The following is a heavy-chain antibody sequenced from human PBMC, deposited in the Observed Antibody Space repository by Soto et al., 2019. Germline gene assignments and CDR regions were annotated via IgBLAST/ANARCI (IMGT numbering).Heavy chain of an antibody. V-gene: IGHV1-69*01. CDR3: ARGVQDSSSWAYYYYYGMDV. D-gene: IGHD6-13*01. CDR1: GGTFSSYA. J-gene: IGHJ6*02. Sequence: QVQLVQSGAEVKKPGSSVKVSCKASGGTFSSYAISWVRQAPGQGLEWMGGIIPIFGTANYAQKFQGRVTITADESTSTAYMELSSLRSEDTAVYYCARGVQDSSSWAYYYYYGMDVWGQGPTVTVSS. CDR2: IIPIFGTA.